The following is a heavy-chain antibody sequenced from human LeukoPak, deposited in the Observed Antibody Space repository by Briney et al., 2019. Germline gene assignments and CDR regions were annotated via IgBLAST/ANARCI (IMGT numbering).Heavy chain of an antibody. CDR3: ASYDSSGYSRSNDAFDI. V-gene: IGHV1-2*02. D-gene: IGHD3-22*01. CDR1: GYTFTGYY. Sequence: ASVKVSCKASGYTFTGYYMHWVRQAPGQGLEWMGWINPNSGGTNYAQKFQGRVTKTRDTSISTAYMELSRLRSDDTAVYYCASYDSSGYSRSNDAFDIWGQGTMVTVSS. CDR2: INPNSGGT. J-gene: IGHJ3*02.